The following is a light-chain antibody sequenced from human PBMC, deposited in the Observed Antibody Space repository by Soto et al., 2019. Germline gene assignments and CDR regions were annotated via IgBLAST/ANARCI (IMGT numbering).Light chain of an antibody. J-gene: IGLJ7*01. CDR3: CSYAGSSTFVV. V-gene: IGLV2-23*03. CDR1: TSDVGSYNF. CDR2: EGS. Sequence: QSALTQPASVSGSPGQSITISCTGSTSDVGSYNFVSWYQQYPGKAPKLLIYEGSRRPSGVSNRFSGSKSANTASLTISGLQAEDEGDYYCCSYAGSSTFVVFGGGTQLTVL.